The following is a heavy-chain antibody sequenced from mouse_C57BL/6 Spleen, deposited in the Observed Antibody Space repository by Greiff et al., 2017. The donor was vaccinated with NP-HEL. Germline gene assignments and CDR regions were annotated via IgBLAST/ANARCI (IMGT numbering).Heavy chain of an antibody. J-gene: IGHJ3*01. Sequence: EVMLVESGEGLVKPGGSLKLSCAASGFTFSSYAMSWVRQTPEKRLEWVAYISSGGDYIYYADTVKGRFTISRDNARNTLYLQMSSLNSEDTAMYYCTRGGYGDYDENWFAYWGQGTLVTVSA. CDR2: ISSGGDYI. CDR3: TRGGYGDYDENWFAY. CDR1: GFTFSSYA. V-gene: IGHV5-9-1*02. D-gene: IGHD2-4*01.